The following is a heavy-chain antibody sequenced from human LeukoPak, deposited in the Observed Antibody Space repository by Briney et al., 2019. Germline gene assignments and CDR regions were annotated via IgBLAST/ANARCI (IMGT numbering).Heavy chain of an antibody. D-gene: IGHD3-10*01. CDR1: GGSISSYY. Sequence: SETLSLTCTVSGGSISSYYWSWIRQPAGKGLEWIGRIYTSGSTNYNPSLKSRVTMSVDTSKNQFSLKLSSATAADTAVYYCARDDRMVRGVNKGDAFDIWGQGTMVTVSS. J-gene: IGHJ3*02. V-gene: IGHV4-4*07. CDR3: ARDDRMVRGVNKGDAFDI. CDR2: IYTSGST.